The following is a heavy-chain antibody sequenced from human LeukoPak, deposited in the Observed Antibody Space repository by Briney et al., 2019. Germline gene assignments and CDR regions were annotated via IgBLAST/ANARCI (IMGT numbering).Heavy chain of an antibody. J-gene: IGHJ4*02. CDR1: GYTLTELS. V-gene: IGHV1-24*01. CDR3: ASWPGIQLWLGLDY. CDR2: FDPEDGET. D-gene: IGHD5-18*01. Sequence: ASVKVSCKVSGYTLTELSMHWVRQAPGKGLEWMGGFDPEDGETIYAQKFQGRVTMTEDTSTDTAYMELSSLRSEDTAVYYCASWPGIQLWLGLDYWGQGNLVTVSS.